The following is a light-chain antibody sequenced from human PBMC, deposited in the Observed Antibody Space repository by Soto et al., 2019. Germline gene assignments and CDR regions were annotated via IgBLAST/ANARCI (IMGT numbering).Light chain of an antibody. V-gene: IGLV1-40*01. CDR2: ANT. Sequence: QSVLTQPPSVSGAPGQRVTISCTGSSSNIGPTYDVHWYQQLPGTAPKLLIYANTNRPSGVPDRFSGSKSGTSASLAITGLQAEDEAEYYCQSYDSSLSGYVFGTGPKLTVL. CDR1: SSNIGPTYD. CDR3: QSYDSSLSGYV. J-gene: IGLJ1*01.